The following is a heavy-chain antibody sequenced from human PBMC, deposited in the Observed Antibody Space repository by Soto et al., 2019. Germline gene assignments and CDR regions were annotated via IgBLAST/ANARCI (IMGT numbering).Heavy chain of an antibody. CDR1: GFTFSSYS. D-gene: IGHD2-2*01. Sequence: EVQLVESGGGLVQPGGSLRLSCAASGFTFSSYSMNWVRQAPGKGLEWVSYISSSSSTIYYADSVKGRFTISRDNAKNSLYLQMNSLRAEDTAVYYCARLVGPAAMPYYYYYYMDVWGKGTTVTVSS. CDR3: ARLVGPAAMPYYYYYYMDV. V-gene: IGHV3-48*01. J-gene: IGHJ6*03. CDR2: ISSSSSTI.